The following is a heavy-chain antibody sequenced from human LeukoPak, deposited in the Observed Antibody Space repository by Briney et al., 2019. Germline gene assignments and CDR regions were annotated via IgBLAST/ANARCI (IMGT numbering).Heavy chain of an antibody. D-gene: IGHD2-2*01. CDR2: IYYSGST. V-gene: IGHV4-59*08. CDR1: GGSISSYY. Sequence: SETLSLTCTVSGGSISSYYWSWIRQPPGKGLEWIGYIYYSGSTDYNPSLKSRVTISVDTSKNQFSLKLSSVTAADTAVYYCARLPSGTSFDYWGQGTLVTVSS. CDR3: ARLPSGTSFDY. J-gene: IGHJ4*02.